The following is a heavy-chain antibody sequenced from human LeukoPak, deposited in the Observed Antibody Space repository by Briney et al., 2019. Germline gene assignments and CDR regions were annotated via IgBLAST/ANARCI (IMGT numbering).Heavy chain of an antibody. V-gene: IGHV3-23*01. CDR2: ISGSGGST. D-gene: IGHD3-10*01. J-gene: IGHJ4*02. Sequence: PGGSLRLSCAASGFTFSSYAMSWVRQAPGKGLEWVSDISGSGGSTYYADSVKGRFTISRDNSKNTLYLQMNSLRAEDTAVYYCAKGGPDFGFGEPVSNYWGQGTLVTVSS. CDR1: GFTFSSYA. CDR3: AKGGPDFGFGEPVSNY.